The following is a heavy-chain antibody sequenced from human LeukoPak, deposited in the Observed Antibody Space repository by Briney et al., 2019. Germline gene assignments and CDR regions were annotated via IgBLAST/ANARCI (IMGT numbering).Heavy chain of an antibody. Sequence: GASVKVSCKASGYTFTDYYLHWVRQAPGHGLKWMGWINPNSGATHYAQSFQARVTMTRDTSIGSGYMELTGLESADTAVYYCARGRRILGGPENAGDFFDFWGQGSLVTVSS. CDR3: ARGRRILGGPENAGDFFDF. CDR2: INPNSGAT. V-gene: IGHV1-2*02. D-gene: IGHD3-16*01. J-gene: IGHJ4*01. CDR1: GYTFTDYY.